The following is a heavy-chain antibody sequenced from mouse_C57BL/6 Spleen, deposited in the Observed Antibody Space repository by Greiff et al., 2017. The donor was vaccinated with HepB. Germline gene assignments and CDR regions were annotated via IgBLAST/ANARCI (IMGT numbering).Heavy chain of an antibody. D-gene: IGHD1-1*01. CDR1: GYTFTSYW. J-gene: IGHJ2*01. V-gene: IGHV1-61*01. CDR3: ANRRAYYYGSSLYFDY. Sequence: QVQLQQPGAELVRPGSSVKLSCKASGYTFTSYWMDWVKQRPGQGLEWIGNIYPSDSETHYNQKFKDKATLTVDKSSSTAYMQLSSLTSEDSAVYYCANRRAYYYGSSLYFDYWGQGTTLTVSS. CDR2: IYPSDSET.